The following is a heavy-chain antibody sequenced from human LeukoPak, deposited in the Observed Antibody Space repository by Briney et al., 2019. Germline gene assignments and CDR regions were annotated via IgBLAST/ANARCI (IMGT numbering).Heavy chain of an antibody. Sequence: SETLSLTCAVSGGSISSGSYYWSWIRQPAGKGLEWIGRIYTSGSTNYNPSLKSRVTISVDTSKNQFSLKLSSVTAADTAVYYCARDLGVAMEPYYFDYWGQGTLVTVSS. D-gene: IGHD5-18*01. CDR2: IYTSGST. J-gene: IGHJ4*02. V-gene: IGHV4-61*02. CDR3: ARDLGVAMEPYYFDY. CDR1: GGSISSGSYY.